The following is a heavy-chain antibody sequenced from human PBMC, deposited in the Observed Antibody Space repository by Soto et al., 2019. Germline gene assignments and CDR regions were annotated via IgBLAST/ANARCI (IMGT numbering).Heavy chain of an antibody. V-gene: IGHV1-18*01. D-gene: IGHD2-2*01. Sequence: QVQLVQSGAEVKKPGASVKVSCKASGYTFTSYGISWVRQAPGQGLEWMGWISAYNGNTNYAQKLQGRVTMTTDPSTSTAYMELRSLRSDDTAVYYCARVDIVVVPAASGAYYYYYMDVWGKGTTVTVSS. CDR3: ARVDIVVVPAASGAYYYYYMDV. CDR1: GYTFTSYG. CDR2: ISAYNGNT. J-gene: IGHJ6*03.